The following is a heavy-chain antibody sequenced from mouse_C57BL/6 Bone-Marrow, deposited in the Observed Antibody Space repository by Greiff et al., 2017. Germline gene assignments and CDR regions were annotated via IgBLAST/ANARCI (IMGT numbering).Heavy chain of an antibody. CDR1: GYTFTDYE. V-gene: IGHV1-15*01. CDR2: IDPETGGT. J-gene: IGHJ4*01. Sequence: VQLQQSGAELVRPGASVTLSCKASGYTFTDYEMHWVNHTPVHGLEWIGAIDPETGGTAYNQKFKGKAILTADKSSSTAYMELRILTSGDSAVYYCTGDPMGLRRDYYAMDYWGQGTSVTVSS. D-gene: IGHD2-4*01. CDR3: TGDPMGLRRDYYAMDY.